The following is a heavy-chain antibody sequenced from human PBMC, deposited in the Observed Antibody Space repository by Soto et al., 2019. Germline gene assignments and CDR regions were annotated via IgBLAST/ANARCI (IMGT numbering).Heavy chain of an antibody. CDR2: INHSGST. CDR1: GGSFSGYY. Sequence: LSLTCAVYGGSFSGYYWSWIRQPPGKGLEWIGEINHSGSTNYNPSLKSRVTISVDTSKNQFSLKLSSVTAADTAVYYCARARAVATPRYYYYYGMDVWGQGTTVTVS. V-gene: IGHV4-34*01. D-gene: IGHD6-19*01. J-gene: IGHJ6*02. CDR3: ARARAVATPRYYYYYGMDV.